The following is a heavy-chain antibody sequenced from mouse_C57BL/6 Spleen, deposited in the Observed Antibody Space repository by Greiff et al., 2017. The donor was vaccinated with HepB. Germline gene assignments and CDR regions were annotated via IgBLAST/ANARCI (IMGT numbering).Heavy chain of an antibody. J-gene: IGHJ3*01. D-gene: IGHD3-2*02. V-gene: IGHV5-9-1*02. Sequence: EVQLVESGEGLVKPGGSLKLSCAASGFTFSSYAMSWVRQTPEKRLEWVAYISSGGDYIYYADTVKGRFTISRDNARNTLYLQMSSLKSEDTAMYYCTREVDSSGYVWFAYWGQGTLVTVSA. CDR2: ISSGGDYI. CDR1: GFTFSSYA. CDR3: TREVDSSGYVWFAY.